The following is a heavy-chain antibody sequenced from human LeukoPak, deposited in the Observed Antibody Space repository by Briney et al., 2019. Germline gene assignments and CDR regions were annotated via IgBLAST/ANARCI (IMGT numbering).Heavy chain of an antibody. J-gene: IGHJ4*02. Sequence: GRSLRLSCAASGFTFSSYAMHWVRQAPGKGLEWVAVISYDGSSKYYADSVKGRFTISRDNSKNTLYLQMNSLRAEDTAVYYCARGHLSYYDSSGYRPFGYWGQGTLVTVSS. CDR2: ISYDGSSK. CDR1: GFTFSSYA. D-gene: IGHD3-22*01. CDR3: ARGHLSYYDSSGYRPFGY. V-gene: IGHV3-30*04.